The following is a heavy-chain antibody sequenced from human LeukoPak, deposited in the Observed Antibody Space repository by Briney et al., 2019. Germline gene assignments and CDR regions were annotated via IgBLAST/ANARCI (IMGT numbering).Heavy chain of an antibody. CDR1: GFTVSNTY. J-gene: IGHJ4*02. CDR3: ARTGNPATGDY. V-gene: IGHV3-53*01. Sequence: GGSLRLSCAASGFTVSNTYMSWVRQAPGKGLEWVSVLYSGGSTYYADSVKGRFTISRDNSKNTLSLQMNSLRAEDTAVYYCARTGNPATGDYWGQGTLVTVSS. D-gene: IGHD1-1*01. CDR2: LYSGGST.